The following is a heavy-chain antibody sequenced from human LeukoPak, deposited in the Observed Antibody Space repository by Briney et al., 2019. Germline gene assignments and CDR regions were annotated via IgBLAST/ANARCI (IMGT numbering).Heavy chain of an antibody. CDR2: INPNSGGT. CDR3: ARGYNGVYYYYCYYGMDV. V-gene: IGHV1-2*02. J-gene: IGHJ6*02. CDR1: GYTFTGYY. D-gene: IGHD2-8*01. Sequence: GASVKVSCKASGYTFTGYYMHWVRQAPGQGLEWMGWINPNSGGTNYAQKFQGRVTMTRDTSISTAYMELSRLRSDDTAVYYCARGYNGVYYYYCYYGMDVWGQGTTVTVSS.